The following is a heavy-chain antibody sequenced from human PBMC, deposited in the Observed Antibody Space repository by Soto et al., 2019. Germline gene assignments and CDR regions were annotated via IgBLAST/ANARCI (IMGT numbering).Heavy chain of an antibody. CDR2: IGCSGGST. J-gene: IGHJ4*02. D-gene: IGHD1-26*01. Sequence: WGSLRLSFAASGFTFSSCAMSWVRQAPGKGLEGVSSIGCSGGSTYYADSVKGRFTISRDNSENTLYLQMNSLRAEDTAMYYCAPLRVRAQDYXWGQVTLFTISX. V-gene: IGHV3-23*01. CDR3: APLRVRAQDYX. CDR1: GFTFSSCA.